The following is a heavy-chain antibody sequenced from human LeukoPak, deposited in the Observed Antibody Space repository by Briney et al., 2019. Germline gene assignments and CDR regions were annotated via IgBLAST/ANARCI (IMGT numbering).Heavy chain of an antibody. CDR2: IDHSGST. CDR1: GDSINSGGYY. D-gene: IGHD6-19*01. V-gene: IGHV4-30-2*01. CDR3: ARDKSSGWYVDY. Sequence: PSQTLSLTCTVSGDSINSGGYYWSWIRQPPGKGLEWIGCIDHSGSTYYKSSFKTRVTISVDRSKNHFSLKLSSVTAADTAVYYCARDKSSGWYVDYWGQGTLVTVSS. J-gene: IGHJ4*02.